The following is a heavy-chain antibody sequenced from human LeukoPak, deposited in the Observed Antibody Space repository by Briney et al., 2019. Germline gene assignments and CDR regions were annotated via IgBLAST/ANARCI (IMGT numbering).Heavy chain of an antibody. J-gene: IGHJ4*02. CDR1: GGSISSSHYY. CDR2: INHSGST. D-gene: IGHD6-13*01. V-gene: IGHV4-39*07. CDR3: ARLPWPGYGFDY. Sequence: SETLSLTCTVSGGSISSSHYYWGWIRQPPGKGLEWIGEINHSGSTNYNPSLKSRVTISVDTSKNQFSLKLSSVTAADTAVYYCARLPWPGYGFDYWGQGTLVTVSS.